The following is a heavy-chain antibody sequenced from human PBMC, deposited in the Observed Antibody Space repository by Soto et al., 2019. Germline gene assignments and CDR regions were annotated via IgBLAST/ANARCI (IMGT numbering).Heavy chain of an antibody. Sequence: QVQLVQSGAEVKKPGSSVKVSCKASGGTFSSYAISWVRQAPGQGLEWMGGIIPIFGTANYAQKFQGRVTITADESTSTADMELSSLRSEDTAVYYCARERDSSGWYNVNYWGQGTLVTVSS. D-gene: IGHD6-19*01. V-gene: IGHV1-69*01. J-gene: IGHJ4*02. CDR2: IIPIFGTA. CDR1: GGTFSSYA. CDR3: ARERDSSGWYNVNY.